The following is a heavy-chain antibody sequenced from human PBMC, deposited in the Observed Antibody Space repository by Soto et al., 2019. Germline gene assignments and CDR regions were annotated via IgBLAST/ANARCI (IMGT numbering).Heavy chain of an antibody. D-gene: IGHD6-13*01. Sequence: QVQLQESGPGLVKPSETLSLTCTVSGGSISSYYWSWIRQPPGKGLEWIGYIYYSGSTNYNPSLKSRVTISVDTSKNQFSLKLSSVTAADTAVYYCARVFTSSSPPVEGFSWFDPWGQGTLVTVSS. CDR3: ARVFTSSSPPVEGFSWFDP. J-gene: IGHJ5*02. CDR1: GGSISSYY. CDR2: IYYSGST. V-gene: IGHV4-59*01.